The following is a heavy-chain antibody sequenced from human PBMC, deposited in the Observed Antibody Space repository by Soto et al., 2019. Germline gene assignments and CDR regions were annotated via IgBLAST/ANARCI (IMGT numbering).Heavy chain of an antibody. Sequence: QVQLVESGGGVVQPGRSLRLSCAASGFTFSSYGVHWVRQAPGKGLEWVAVISYDGSNKYYADSVKGRFTISRDNSKNTLYLQMNSLRAEDTAVYYCAKGRQVAGTVGVGYYYYYGMDVWGQGTTVTVSS. D-gene: IGHD6-19*01. CDR1: GFTFSSYG. J-gene: IGHJ6*02. CDR2: ISYDGSNK. V-gene: IGHV3-30*18. CDR3: AKGRQVAGTVGVGYYYYYGMDV.